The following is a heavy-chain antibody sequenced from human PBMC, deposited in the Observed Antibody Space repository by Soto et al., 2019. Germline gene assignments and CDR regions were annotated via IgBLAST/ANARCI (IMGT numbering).Heavy chain of an antibody. D-gene: IGHD3-9*01. J-gene: IGHJ5*02. CDR2: IYYSGST. CDR3: SRGGYFDWLLSAPRGWFDP. Sequence: KASETLSLTCTVSGGSISSYYWSWIRQPPGKGLEWIGYIYYSGSTNYNPSLKSRVTISVDTSKNQFSLKLSSVTAADTAVYYCSRGGYFDWLLSAPRGWFDPWGQGTLVTVSS. V-gene: IGHV4-59*01. CDR1: GGSISSYY.